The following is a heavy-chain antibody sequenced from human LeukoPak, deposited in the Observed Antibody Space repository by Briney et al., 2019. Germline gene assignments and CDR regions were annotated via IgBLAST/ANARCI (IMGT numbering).Heavy chain of an antibody. CDR3: ASGGDDYGDYFDY. J-gene: IGHJ4*02. CDR2: IIPIFGTA. D-gene: IGHD4-17*01. V-gene: IGHV1-69*06. CDR1: GDTFSSYA. Sequence: SVKVSCKASGDTFSSYAISWVRPAPGQGLEWMGGIIPIFGTANYAQKFQGRVTITADKSTSTAYMELSSLRSEDTAVYYCASGGDDYGDYFDYWGQGALVTVSS.